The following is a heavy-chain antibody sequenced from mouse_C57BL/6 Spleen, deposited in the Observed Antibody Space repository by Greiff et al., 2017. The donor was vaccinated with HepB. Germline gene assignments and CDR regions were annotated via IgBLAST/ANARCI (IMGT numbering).Heavy chain of an antibody. Sequence: EVKLEESEGGLVQPGSSMKLSCTASGFTFSDYYMAWVRQVPEKGLEWVANINYDGSSTYYLDSLKSRFIISRDNAKNILYLQMSSLKSEDTATYYCARAPPYGSSYWYFDVWGTGTTVTVSS. CDR1: GFTFSDYY. J-gene: IGHJ1*03. CDR2: INYDGSST. D-gene: IGHD1-1*01. V-gene: IGHV5-16*01. CDR3: ARAPPYGSSYWYFDV.